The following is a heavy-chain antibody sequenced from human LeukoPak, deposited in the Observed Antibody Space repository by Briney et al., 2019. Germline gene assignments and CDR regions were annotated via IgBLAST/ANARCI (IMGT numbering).Heavy chain of an antibody. CDR3: TKELHVAVAVADYYYFYMDV. D-gene: IGHD6-19*01. CDR2: INGGGNTT. Sequence: GGSLRLSCAAPGFAFSNFAMGWVRQSPGKGLEWLSTINGGGNTTFYSDSVKGRFTISRDNSKNTLYLHMDRLRPDDTATYYCTKELHVAVAVADYYYFYMDVWGRGTAVTVSS. V-gene: IGHV3-23*01. CDR1: GFAFSNFA. J-gene: IGHJ6*03.